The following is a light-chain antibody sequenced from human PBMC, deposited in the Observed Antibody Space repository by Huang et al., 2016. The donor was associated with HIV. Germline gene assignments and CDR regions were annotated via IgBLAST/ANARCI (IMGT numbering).Light chain of an antibody. CDR1: QSISSY. Sequence: DIQMTQSPSSLSASVGDRVTITCRASQSISSYLNWYFQKPGKAPKLLIYAASSLQSGVPSRFSGSGSGTDFTLSISSLQPEDFATYYCQQSYSTPNTFGQGTKLEIK. V-gene: IGKV1-39*01. J-gene: IGKJ2*01. CDR2: AAS. CDR3: QQSYSTPNT.